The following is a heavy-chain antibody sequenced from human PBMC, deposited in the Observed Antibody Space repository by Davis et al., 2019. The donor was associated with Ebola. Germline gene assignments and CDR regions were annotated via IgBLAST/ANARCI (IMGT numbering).Heavy chain of an antibody. CDR2: ISSDGRSK. CDR3: ARGPVAAGAFDI. V-gene: IGHV3-30*03. Sequence: PGGSLRLSCAASGVTFSDPYMHWVRQSPGKGLEWVAVISSDGRSKYYRDSVKGRFTTSRDNSKNTLYLQMNSLRAEDTALYYCARGPVAAGAFDIWGQGKMVTVSS. D-gene: IGHD6-13*01. J-gene: IGHJ3*02. CDR1: GVTFSDPY.